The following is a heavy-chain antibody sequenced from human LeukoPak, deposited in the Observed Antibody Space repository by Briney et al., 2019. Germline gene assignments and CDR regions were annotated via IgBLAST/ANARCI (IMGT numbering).Heavy chain of an antibody. V-gene: IGHV1-46*01. CDR3: ARDLGSGSES. D-gene: IGHD3-10*01. J-gene: IGHJ4*02. Sequence: ASVKVSCKASGYTFTSYYMHWVRQAPGQGLEWMGIINPSGGSTSYAQKFQGRVTITADKSTSTAYMELSSLRSEDTAVYYCARDLGSGSESWGQGTLVTVSS. CDR2: INPSGGST. CDR1: GYTFTSYY.